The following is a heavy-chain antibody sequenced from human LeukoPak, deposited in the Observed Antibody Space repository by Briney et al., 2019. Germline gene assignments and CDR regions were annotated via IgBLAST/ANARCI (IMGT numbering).Heavy chain of an antibody. J-gene: IGHJ4*02. D-gene: IGHD3-22*01. CDR1: GYTFTSYG. CDR3: ARDLGYYDSSGYYYRRAPFDY. V-gene: IGHV1-18*01. CDR2: ISAYNGNT. Sequence: ASVKVSCKASGYTFTSYGISWVRQAPGQGLEWMGWISAYNGNTNYAQKLQGRVTMTTDTSTSTAYMELRSLRSDDTAVYYCARDLGYYDSSGYYYRRAPFDYWSQGTLVTVSS.